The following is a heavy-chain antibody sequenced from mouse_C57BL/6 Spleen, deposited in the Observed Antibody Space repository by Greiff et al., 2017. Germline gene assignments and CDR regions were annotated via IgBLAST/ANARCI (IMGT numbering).Heavy chain of an antibody. Sequence: EVQLQQSGPELVKPGASVKISCKASGYTFTDYYMNWVKQSHGKSLEWIGDINPNNGGTSYNQKFKGKATLTVDKSSSTAYMELRSLTSEDSAVYYCARSYYGSSYGLAYWGQGTLVTVSA. J-gene: IGHJ3*01. CDR1: GYTFTDYY. CDR2: INPNNGGT. D-gene: IGHD1-1*01. V-gene: IGHV1-26*01. CDR3: ARSYYGSSYGLAY.